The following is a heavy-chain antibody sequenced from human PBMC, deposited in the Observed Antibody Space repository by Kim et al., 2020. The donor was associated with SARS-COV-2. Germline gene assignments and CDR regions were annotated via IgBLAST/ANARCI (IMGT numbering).Heavy chain of an antibody. D-gene: IGHD5-18*01. CDR2: IKQDGSEK. CDR3: ARGGYSRFEY. CDR1: GFTFRDYW. V-gene: IGHV3-7*01. J-gene: IGHJ4*02. Sequence: GGSLRLSCAASGFTFRDYWMSWVRQAPGKGLEWVANIKQDGSEKSYVDSVKGRFTISRDNAKNSLYLQMNSLRAEDTAVYYCARGGYSRFEYWGQGNLVTVSS.